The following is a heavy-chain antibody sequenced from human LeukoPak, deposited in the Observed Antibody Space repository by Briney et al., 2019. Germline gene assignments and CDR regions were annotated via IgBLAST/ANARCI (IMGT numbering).Heavy chain of an antibody. CDR3: ARGSIVVVPAAIDWFDP. V-gene: IGHV4-38-2*02. D-gene: IGHD2-2*02. CDR2: IYHSGST. CDR1: GYSISSGYY. Sequence: PSETLSLTCTVSGYSISSGYYWGWIRQPPGKGLEWIGSIYHSGSTYYNPSLKSRVTISVDTSKNQFSLKLSSVTAADTAVYYCARGSIVVVPAAIDWFDPWGQGTLVTVSS. J-gene: IGHJ5*02.